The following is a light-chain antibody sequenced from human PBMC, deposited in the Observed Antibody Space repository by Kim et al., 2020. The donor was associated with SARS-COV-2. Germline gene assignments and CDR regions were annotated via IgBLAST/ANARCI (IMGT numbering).Light chain of an antibody. Sequence: SPGERVTLSCRASQSVRSNYLAWYQQKPGQVPRLLFYGASTRATGVPDRFSGSGSGTDFTLTISRLEPEDFAVYYCQQYGNSPWTFGQGTKVDIK. J-gene: IGKJ1*01. V-gene: IGKV3-20*01. CDR3: QQYGNSPWT. CDR1: QSVRSNY. CDR2: GAS.